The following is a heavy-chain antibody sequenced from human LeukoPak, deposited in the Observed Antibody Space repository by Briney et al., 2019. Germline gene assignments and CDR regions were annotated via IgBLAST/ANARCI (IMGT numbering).Heavy chain of an antibody. CDR2: ITWNSGRI. V-gene: IGHV3-9*01. J-gene: IGHJ3*02. D-gene: IGHD5-24*01. CDR3: VEDLRDGYNSDYVFHI. CDR1: GFIFDESA. Sequence: PGRSLRLSCAASGFIFDESALHWVRQTPGKGLEWISGITWNSGRIAYRDSVKGRFTISRDNAKNSLYLQMNSLRTEDTALYYCVEDLRDGYNSDYVFHIWGQGTMVTVSS.